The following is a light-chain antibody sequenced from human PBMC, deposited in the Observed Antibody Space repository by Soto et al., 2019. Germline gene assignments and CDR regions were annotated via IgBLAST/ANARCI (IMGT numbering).Light chain of an antibody. V-gene: IGKV1-17*03. Sequence: DIKMYQSPSALSASIRDRVTITCRASQGIGNYVAWFQVKPGKVPKRLIYAASSLQSGVPSRFSGYGSGTEFTLTISSLQPEDSAIYYCLQHNSYPLTFCGGTNVDI. CDR3: LQHNSYPLT. CDR1: QGIGNY. J-gene: IGKJ4*01. CDR2: AAS.